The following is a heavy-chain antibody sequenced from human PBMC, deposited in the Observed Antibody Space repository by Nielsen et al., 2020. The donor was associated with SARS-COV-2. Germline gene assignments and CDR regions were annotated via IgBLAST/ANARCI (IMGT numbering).Heavy chain of an antibody. Sequence: GESLKISCAASGFTFNNYGFYWVRQAPGKGLEWAASISYEGSKKYYGDSLTGRFTVSRDTSKNTVYLQMNSLSVEDTAVYHCAKRRAVFMLTFGGEGAMDVWGQGTTVSVSS. CDR3: AKRRAVFMLTFGGEGAMDV. V-gene: IGHV3-30*18. CDR1: GFTFNNYG. D-gene: IGHD3-16*01. J-gene: IGHJ6*02. CDR2: ISYEGSKK.